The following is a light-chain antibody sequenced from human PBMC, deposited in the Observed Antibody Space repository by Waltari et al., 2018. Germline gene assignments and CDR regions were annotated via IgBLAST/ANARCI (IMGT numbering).Light chain of an antibody. CDR1: PFPKQF. J-gene: IGLJ1*01. V-gene: IGLV3-25*03. Sequence: SYELTQPPSVSVSPVPTASLPRSGDPFPKQFAYLYQQKPGQAPGLVIFKDSQRPSGIPERFSGSSSGTTVTLTISGVQAEDEADYYCQSADSSSTYYVFGTGTKVTVL. CDR2: KDS. CDR3: QSADSSSTYYV.